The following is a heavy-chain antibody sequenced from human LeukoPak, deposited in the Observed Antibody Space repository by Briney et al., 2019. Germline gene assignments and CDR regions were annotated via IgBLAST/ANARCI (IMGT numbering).Heavy chain of an antibody. CDR3: ARDKIEGPTKLDY. V-gene: IGHV3-7*01. CDR1: GFTFSSYW. CDR2: IKQDESEK. Sequence: GGSLRLSCAASGFTFSSYWMSWVRQAPGKGLEWVANIKQDESEKYYVDSLKGRFTISRDNAKNSLYLQMNSLRAEDTTVYYCARDKIEGPTKLDYWGQGILVTVSS. D-gene: IGHD1-1*01. J-gene: IGHJ4*02.